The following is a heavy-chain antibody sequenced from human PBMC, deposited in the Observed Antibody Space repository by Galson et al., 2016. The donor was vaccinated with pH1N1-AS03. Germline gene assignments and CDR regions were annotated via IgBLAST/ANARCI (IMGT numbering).Heavy chain of an antibody. J-gene: IGHJ4*02. CDR3: ARGGGSSLDY. CDR1: GYTFSDYY. V-gene: IGHV1-2*02. D-gene: IGHD1-26*01. CDR2: INPSSGGP. Sequence: SVKVSCKASGYTFSDYYVHWVRQAPGQELEWMGWINPSSGGPKYAQKFQGRVTMTRDTSISTAFMELSRLTSDDTAVYFWARGGGSSLDYWGQGTLVPVSS.